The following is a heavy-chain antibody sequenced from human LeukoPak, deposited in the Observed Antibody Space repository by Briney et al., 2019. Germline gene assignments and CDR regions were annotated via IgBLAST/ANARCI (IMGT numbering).Heavy chain of an antibody. D-gene: IGHD3-10*01. J-gene: IGHJ4*02. CDR1: GFTFSDYY. Sequence: GGSLRLSCAASGFTFSDYYMSWIRQAPGKGLEWVSYISSSGSTIYYADSVKGRFTISRDNAKNSLYLQMNSLRAEDTAVYYCASSRGSGSYSFDYWGQGTLVTVSS. V-gene: IGHV3-11*04. CDR2: ISSSGSTI. CDR3: ASSRGSGSYSFDY.